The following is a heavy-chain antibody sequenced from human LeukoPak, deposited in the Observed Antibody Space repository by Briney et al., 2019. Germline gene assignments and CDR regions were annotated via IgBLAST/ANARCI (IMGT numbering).Heavy chain of an antibody. V-gene: IGHV1-69*13. CDR1: GGTFTSYA. Sequence: SVKVSCKASGGTFTSYAISWWRQAPGQGLEWRGGIIPIFGTANYVQKFQGRVTITADESTSTDYMELSSLRSEDTAVYYCARSVPATAILPPDYWGQGTLVTVSS. D-gene: IGHD2-2*02. CDR3: ARSVPATAILPPDY. J-gene: IGHJ4*02. CDR2: IIPIFGTA.